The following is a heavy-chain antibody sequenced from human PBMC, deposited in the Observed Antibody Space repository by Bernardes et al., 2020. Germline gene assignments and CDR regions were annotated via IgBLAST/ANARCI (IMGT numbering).Heavy chain of an antibody. CDR1: GFTFSSYS. J-gene: IGHJ4*02. CDR2: ISSSSSYI. V-gene: IGHV3-21*01. CDR3: ARGLIVGATWGVDY. D-gene: IGHD1-26*01. Sequence: GGSLRLSCAASGFTFSSYSMNWVRQAPGKGLEWVSSISSSSSYIYYADSVKGRFTISRDNAKNSLYLQMNSLRAEDTAVYYCARGLIVGATWGVDYWGQGTLVTVSS.